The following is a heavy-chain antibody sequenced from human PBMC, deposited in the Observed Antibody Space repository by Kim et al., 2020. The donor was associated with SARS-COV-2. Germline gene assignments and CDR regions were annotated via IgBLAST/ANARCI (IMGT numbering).Heavy chain of an antibody. Sequence: KGRFTMSRDNSKNTLYLQMNSLRAEDSAVYFCAKDNYCSGGNCYQNYFEYWGQGTLVTVSS. CDR3: AKDNYCSGGNCYQNYFEY. V-gene: IGHV3-23*01. D-gene: IGHD2-15*01. J-gene: IGHJ4*02.